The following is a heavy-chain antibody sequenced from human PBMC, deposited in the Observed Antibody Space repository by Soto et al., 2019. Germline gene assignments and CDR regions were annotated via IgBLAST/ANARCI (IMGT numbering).Heavy chain of an antibody. CDR3: AREREGFWSGLLYFYGFDV. Sequence: ASVKISCNASGYTFSSYGISWVRQAPGQGLEWMGWISAYNGNTNYSQKLQGRVTMTTDTSTSTAYLELRSLRSDDTAVYYCAREREGFWSGLLYFYGFDVCRELPTFTV. D-gene: IGHD3-3*01. J-gene: IGHJ6*02. V-gene: IGHV1-18*01. CDR1: GYTFSSYG. CDR2: ISAYNGNT.